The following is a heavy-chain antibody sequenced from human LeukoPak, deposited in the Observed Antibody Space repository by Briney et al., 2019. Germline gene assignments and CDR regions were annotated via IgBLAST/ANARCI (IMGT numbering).Heavy chain of an antibody. J-gene: IGHJ4*02. V-gene: IGHV3-15*01. CDR1: GFTFSNGW. CDR2: IKSKTNGGTT. D-gene: IGHD2-15*01. CDR3: TTEGGHLHSNPFDY. Sequence: GGSLRLSCAASGFTFSNGWMSWVRQAPGKGLEWVGHIKSKTNGGTTDYAAPVKGRFSISRDDSRTTVYLQMNSLKTEYTAVYYCTTEGGHLHSNPFDYWGQGTLVTVSS.